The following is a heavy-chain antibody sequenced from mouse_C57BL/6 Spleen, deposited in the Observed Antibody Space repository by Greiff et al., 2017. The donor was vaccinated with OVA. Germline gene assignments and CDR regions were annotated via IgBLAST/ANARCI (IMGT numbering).Heavy chain of an antibody. D-gene: IGHD2-4*01. V-gene: IGHV5-6*01. Sequence: EVKLVESGGDLVKPGGSLKLSCAASGFTFSSYGMSWVRQTPDKRLEWVATISSGGSYTYYPDSVKGRFTISRDNAKNTLYLQMSSLKSEDTAMYYCARYDYYFDYWGQGTTPTVSS. CDR2: ISSGGSYT. CDR1: GFTFSSYG. J-gene: IGHJ2*01. CDR3: ARYDYYFDY.